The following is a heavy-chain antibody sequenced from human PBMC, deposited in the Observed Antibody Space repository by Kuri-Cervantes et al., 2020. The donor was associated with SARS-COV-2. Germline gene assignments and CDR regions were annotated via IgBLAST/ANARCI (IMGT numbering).Heavy chain of an antibody. CDR1: GFTLRSFN. V-gene: IGHV3-33*03. D-gene: IGHD2-15*01. CDR2: LRYDGVKN. CDR3: AKDLLLGYCSGGSCAKI. Sequence: GGSLRLSCAASGFTLRSFNMHWVRQAPGKGLEWVAVLRYDGVKNYYADSVKGRFTISRDTSKNTLYLQMNSLRAEDTAVYYCAKDLLLGYCSGGSCAKIWGQGTMVTVSS. J-gene: IGHJ3*02.